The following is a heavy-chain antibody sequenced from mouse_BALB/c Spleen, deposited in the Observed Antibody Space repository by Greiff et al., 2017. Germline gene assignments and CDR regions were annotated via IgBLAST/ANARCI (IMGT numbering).Heavy chain of an antibody. CDR2: IRNKANGYTT. D-gene: IGHD2-10*01. V-gene: IGHV7-3*02. CDR3: ARAYYGNYLYAMDY. CDR1: GFTFTDYY. J-gene: IGHJ4*01. Sequence: EVKLVESGGGLVQPGGSLRLSCATSGFTFTDYYMSWVRQPPGKALEWLGFIRNKANGYTTEYSASVKGRFTISRDNSQSILYLQMNTLRAEDSATYYCARAYYGNYLYAMDYWGQGTSVTVSS.